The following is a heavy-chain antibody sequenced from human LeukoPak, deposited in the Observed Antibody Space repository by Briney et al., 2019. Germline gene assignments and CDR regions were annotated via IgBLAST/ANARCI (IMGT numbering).Heavy chain of an antibody. Sequence: SQTPSLTCAISGDSVSNNNAAWNWIRQSPSRGLEWLGRTYYRSKWYNDYAASVKSRITINPDTSKNQFSLQLNSVTPEDTAVYYCARELITMVRGVITTIYYFDYWGQGTLVTVSS. CDR3: ARELITMVRGVITTIYYFDY. J-gene: IGHJ4*02. CDR2: TYYRSKWYN. CDR1: GDSVSNNNAA. V-gene: IGHV6-1*01. D-gene: IGHD3-10*01.